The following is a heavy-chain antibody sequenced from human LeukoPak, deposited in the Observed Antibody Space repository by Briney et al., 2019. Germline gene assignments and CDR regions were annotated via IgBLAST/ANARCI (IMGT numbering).Heavy chain of an antibody. Sequence: PSETLPLTCTVSGGSISSYYWSWIRQPPGKGLEWIGYIYYSGSTNYNPSLKSRVTISVDTSKNQFSLKLSSVTAADTAVYYCARGGITMVRGVIHLDPWGQGTLVTVSS. CDR3: ARGGITMVRGVIHLDP. CDR1: GGSISSYY. CDR2: IYYSGST. D-gene: IGHD3-10*01. V-gene: IGHV4-59*01. J-gene: IGHJ5*02.